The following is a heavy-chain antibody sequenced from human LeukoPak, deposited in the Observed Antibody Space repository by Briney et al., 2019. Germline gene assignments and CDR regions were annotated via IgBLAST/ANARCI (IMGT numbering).Heavy chain of an antibody. J-gene: IGHJ4*02. V-gene: IGHV3-15*01. D-gene: IGHD2-15*01. CDR2: VRSVAAGGAT. CDR1: GFTFTDAW. Sequence: PGGSLRLTCAASGFTFTDAWMSWVRQAPGKGREWVGRVRSVAAGGATEYAAPVEGRFIISRDDSKHTLSLQMNSLEIEDTAVYFCVTDTVVPLAQIDHWGQGTVVTVSS. CDR3: VTDTVVPLAQIDH.